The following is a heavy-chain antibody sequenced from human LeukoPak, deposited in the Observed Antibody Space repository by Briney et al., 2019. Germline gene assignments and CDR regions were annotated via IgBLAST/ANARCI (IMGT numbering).Heavy chain of an antibody. J-gene: IGHJ4*02. Sequence: PGGSLRLSCAASGFTFSSYGMHWVRQAPGKGLEWVAVIWYDGSNKYYADSVKGRFTISRDNSKNTLYLQMNSLRADDTAVYYCAREYTSGWYDYWGQGTLATVSS. CDR3: AREYTSGWYDY. CDR1: GFTFSSYG. CDR2: IWYDGSNK. D-gene: IGHD6-19*01. V-gene: IGHV3-33*01.